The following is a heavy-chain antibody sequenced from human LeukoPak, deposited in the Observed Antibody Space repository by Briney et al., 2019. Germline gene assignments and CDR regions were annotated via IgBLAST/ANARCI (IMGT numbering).Heavy chain of an antibody. Sequence: ASVKVSCKASGYTFTGYYMHWVRQAPGQGLEWMGRINPNSGGTNYAQKFQGRVTMTRDTSISTAYMELSRLRSDDTAVYYCARDNYGDYERDRFDPWGQGTLVTVSS. CDR1: GYTFTGYY. V-gene: IGHV1-2*06. CDR2: INPNSGGT. D-gene: IGHD4-17*01. J-gene: IGHJ5*02. CDR3: ARDNYGDYERDRFDP.